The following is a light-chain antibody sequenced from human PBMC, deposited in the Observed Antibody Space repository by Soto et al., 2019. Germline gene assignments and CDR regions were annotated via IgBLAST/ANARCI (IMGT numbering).Light chain of an antibody. Sequence: DFVMTQSPLSLPVTLGQPASISCRSSQSLLYSDGNTYLNWFQQRPGQSPRRLIYKVSNRDSGVPDRFSGSGSVTDFTLTISRVEAEDVGIYYCMQGTHWPPTFGQGTKVDIK. CDR1: QSLLYSDGNTY. CDR3: MQGTHWPPT. V-gene: IGKV2-30*01. CDR2: KVS. J-gene: IGKJ1*01.